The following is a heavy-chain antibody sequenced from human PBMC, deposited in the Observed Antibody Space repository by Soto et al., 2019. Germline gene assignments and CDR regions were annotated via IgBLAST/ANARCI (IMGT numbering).Heavy chain of an antibody. V-gene: IGHV4-59*01. J-gene: IGHJ4*02. D-gene: IGHD1-26*01. Sequence: SETLSLTCTVSGGSISSYYWSWIRQPPGKGLEWIGYIYYSGSTNYNPSLKSRVTISVDTSKNQFSLKLSSVTAADTAVYYCARSSGSYQRFDYWGQGTLVTVSS. CDR1: GGSISSYY. CDR2: IYYSGST. CDR3: ARSSGSYQRFDY.